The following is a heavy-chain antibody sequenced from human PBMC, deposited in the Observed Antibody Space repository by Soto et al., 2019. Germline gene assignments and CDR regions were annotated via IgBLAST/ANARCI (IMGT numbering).Heavy chain of an antibody. CDR2: ISYDGSNK. V-gene: IGHV3-30*18. CDR1: GFTFSSYG. J-gene: IGHJ4*02. D-gene: IGHD3-22*01. Sequence: QVQLVESGGGVVQPGRSLRLSCAASGFTFSSYGMHWVRQAPRKGLEWVAVISYDGSNKYYADSVKGRFTISRDNSKNTLYLQMNSLRAEDTAVYYCAKDQDSGSTGGDYWGQGTLVTVSS. CDR3: AKDQDSGSTGGDY.